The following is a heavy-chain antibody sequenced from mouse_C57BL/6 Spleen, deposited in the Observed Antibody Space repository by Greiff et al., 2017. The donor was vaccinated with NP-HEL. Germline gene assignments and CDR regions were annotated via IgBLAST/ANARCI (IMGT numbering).Heavy chain of an antibody. Sequence: EVQRVESEGGLVQPGSSMKLSCTASGFTFSDYYMAWVRQVPEKGLEWVANINYDGSSTYYLDSLKSRFIISRDNAKNILYLQMSSLKSEDTATYYCARDGGYGRSFDYWGQGTTLTVSS. D-gene: IGHD1-1*01. J-gene: IGHJ2*01. CDR1: GFTFSDYY. V-gene: IGHV5-16*01. CDR3: ARDGGYGRSFDY. CDR2: INYDGSST.